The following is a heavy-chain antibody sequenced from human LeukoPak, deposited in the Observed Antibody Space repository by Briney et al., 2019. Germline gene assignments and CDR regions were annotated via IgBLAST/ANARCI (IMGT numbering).Heavy chain of an antibody. CDR3: ARDRGMTIDY. J-gene: IGHJ4*02. V-gene: IGHV3-48*03. CDR2: ISSSGNTI. Sequence: PGGSLRLSCAASGFTFSSYEMNWVRQAPGKGLEWVSYISSSGNTIYYADSVKGRFTVSRDNAKNSLYLQMNSLRAEDTAVYYCARDRGMTIDYWGQGTLVTVSS. CDR1: GFTFSSYE. D-gene: IGHD3-10*01.